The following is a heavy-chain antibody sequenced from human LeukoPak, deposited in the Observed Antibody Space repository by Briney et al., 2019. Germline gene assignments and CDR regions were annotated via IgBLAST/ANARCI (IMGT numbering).Heavy chain of an antibody. J-gene: IGHJ6*02. Sequence: ASVKVSCKASGYTFTSYGISWVRQAPGQGLEWMGWISAYNGNTNYAQKLQGRVTMTTDTSTSTAYMELRSLRSDDTAVYYRARASYYEVSDTEDYYYYYGMDVWGQGTTVTVSS. V-gene: IGHV1-18*01. D-gene: IGHD1-26*01. CDR2: ISAYNGNT. CDR1: GYTFTSYG. CDR3: ARASYYEVSDTEDYYYYYGMDV.